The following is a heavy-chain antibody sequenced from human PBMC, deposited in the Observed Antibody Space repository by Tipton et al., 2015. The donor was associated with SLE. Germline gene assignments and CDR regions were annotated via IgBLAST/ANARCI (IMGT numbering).Heavy chain of an antibody. CDR2: ISFSGLT. D-gene: IGHD3-3*01. CDR1: GGSTSGYY. V-gene: IGHV4-59*08. CDR3: ARHKLGFSWSYFDS. Sequence: TLSLTCTASGGSTSGYYWSWVRQPPGKGLEWIGYISFSGLTNYNPSVRSRVSTSMDTSKNQFSLQMSSVTAADTALYYCARHKLGFSWSYFDSWGQGTLVTVSS. J-gene: IGHJ4*02.